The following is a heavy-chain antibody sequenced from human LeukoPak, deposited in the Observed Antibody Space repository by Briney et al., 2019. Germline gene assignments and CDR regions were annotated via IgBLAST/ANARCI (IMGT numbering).Heavy chain of an antibody. CDR3: AKAAMVRGLYK. J-gene: IGHJ4*02. CDR1: GFTFSSYA. D-gene: IGHD3-10*01. Sequence: GGSLRLSCTASGFTFSSYAMNWVRQAPGKGLEWVSGIGAGGTFTYYADSVKGRFTISRDNSRNTLYLQMNSLRAEDTAVYYCAKAAMVRGLYKWGQGTLVTVSS. CDR2: IGAGGTFT. V-gene: IGHV3-23*01.